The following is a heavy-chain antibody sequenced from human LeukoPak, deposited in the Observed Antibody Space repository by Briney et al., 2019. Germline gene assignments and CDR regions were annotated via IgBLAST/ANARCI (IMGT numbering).Heavy chain of an antibody. J-gene: IGHJ3*02. D-gene: IGHD4/OR15-4a*01. Sequence: ASVKVSCKVSGYTLTELSMHWVRQAPGKGLEWMGGFDPEDGETIYAQKFQGRVTMTEDTSTDTAYMELSSLRSEDTAVYYCATSLGAGAFDIWAKGQWSPSLQ. V-gene: IGHV1-24*01. CDR2: FDPEDGET. CDR3: ATSLGAGAFDI. CDR1: GYTLTELS.